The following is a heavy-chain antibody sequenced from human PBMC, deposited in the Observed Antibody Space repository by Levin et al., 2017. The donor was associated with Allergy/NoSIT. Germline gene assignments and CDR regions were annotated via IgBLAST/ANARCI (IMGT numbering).Heavy chain of an antibody. Sequence: GESLKISCKASGYIFTSYDIHWVRQAPGQRLEWMGWINTGKGNTKYSQKFQGRVSITRDTSASTAYMELSSLRSEDTAVYYCASRKTYHYDYWGQGTPVTVS. CDR2: INTGKGNT. CDR1: GYIFTSYD. D-gene: IGHD2-2*01. CDR3: ASRKTYHYDY. V-gene: IGHV1-3*04. J-gene: IGHJ4*02.